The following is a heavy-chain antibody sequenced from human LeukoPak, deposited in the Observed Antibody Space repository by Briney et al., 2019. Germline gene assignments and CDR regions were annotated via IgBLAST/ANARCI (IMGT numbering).Heavy chain of an antibody. V-gene: IGHV1-18*01. CDR3: ARARTRFGEFGDAFDI. J-gene: IGHJ3*02. CDR1: GYTFSNYG. Sequence: ASVKVSCKASGYTFSNYGISWVRQAPGQGLEWMGWISAYNGNTNYAQKFQGRVTMTRDTSTSTAYMELRSLRSDDTAVYYCARARTRFGEFGDAFDIWGQGTVVTVSS. D-gene: IGHD3-16*01. CDR2: ISAYNGNT.